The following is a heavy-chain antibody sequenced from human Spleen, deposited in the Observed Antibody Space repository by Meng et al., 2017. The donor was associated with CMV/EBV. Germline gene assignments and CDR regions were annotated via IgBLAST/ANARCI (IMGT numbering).Heavy chain of an antibody. D-gene: IGHD4-11*01. CDR1: GSSISNSNYY. Sequence: SGSSISNSNYYWSWIRQPPGKGLEWIGSIYNTESTYYNPSLKGRATISIDTSKSQFSLQLNSVTAADTAVYFCARDPKGTPYSTHWPWGQGALVTVSS. J-gene: IGHJ5*02. V-gene: IGHV4-30-4*08. CDR3: ARDPKGTPYSTHWP. CDR2: IYNTEST.